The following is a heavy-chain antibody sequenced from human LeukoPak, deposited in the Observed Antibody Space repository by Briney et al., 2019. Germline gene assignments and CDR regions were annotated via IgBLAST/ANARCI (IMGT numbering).Heavy chain of an antibody. CDR3: AKGYSSGWPRHWFDP. J-gene: IGHJ5*02. D-gene: IGHD6-19*01. Sequence: GGSLRLSCAASGFTFSSYAMSWVRQAPGKGLEGVSAICGSGGSTYYAESVKVRFTISRDNSKNTLYQQMNSLRAEDTAVYYCAKGYSSGWPRHWFDPWGQGTLVTVSS. V-gene: IGHV3-23*01. CDR1: GFTFSSYA. CDR2: ICGSGGST.